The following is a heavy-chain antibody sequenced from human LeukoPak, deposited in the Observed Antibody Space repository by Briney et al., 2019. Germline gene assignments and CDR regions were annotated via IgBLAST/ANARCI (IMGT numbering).Heavy chain of an antibody. Sequence: GASVKVSCKTSGYTFTVKFLHWLRQAPGQGLEWMAGIEPNSGGAVYGQNFRGWATVTRDTSVSTAYMELSRLRSDDTAVYYCAVENFYDRSGYSKAFDYWGQGTLVTVSS. D-gene: IGHD3-22*01. CDR2: IEPNSGGA. V-gene: IGHV1-2*04. CDR1: GYTFTVKF. J-gene: IGHJ4*02. CDR3: AVENFYDRSGYSKAFDY.